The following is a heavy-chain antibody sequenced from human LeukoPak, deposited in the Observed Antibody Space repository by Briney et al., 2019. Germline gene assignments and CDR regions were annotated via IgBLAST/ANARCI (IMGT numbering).Heavy chain of an antibody. V-gene: IGHV1-24*01. D-gene: IGHD3-10*01. CDR2: FDPEDGET. CDR1: GYTLTELS. Sequence: ASVKVSCKVSGYTLTELSMHWVRQAPGKGLEWMGGFDPEDGETIYAQKFQGRVTMTEDTSTDTAYMELSSLRSEDTAVYYCATEFSDRGITMVREVHFDYWGQGTLVTVSS. J-gene: IGHJ4*02. CDR3: ATEFSDRGITMVREVHFDY.